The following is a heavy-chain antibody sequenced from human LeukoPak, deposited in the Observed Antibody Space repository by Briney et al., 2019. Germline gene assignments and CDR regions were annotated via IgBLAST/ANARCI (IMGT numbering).Heavy chain of an antibody. V-gene: IGHV3-15*01. CDR3: TTDEGLWRSYRSGGFDC. CDR1: GFTFSNAW. J-gene: IGHJ4*02. D-gene: IGHD3-16*02. CDR2: IKSKTDGGTI. Sequence: GGSLRLSCAASGFTFSNAWMSWVRQAPGKGLGWVGRIKSKTDGGTIDYAAPVKGRFTISRDDSKNTLYLQMNSLKIEDTAVYYCTTDEGLWRSYRSGGFDCWGQGTLVTVSS.